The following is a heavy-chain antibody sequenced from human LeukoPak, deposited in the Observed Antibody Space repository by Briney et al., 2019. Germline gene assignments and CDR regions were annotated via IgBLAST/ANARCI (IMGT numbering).Heavy chain of an antibody. CDR2: MNPNSGNT. D-gene: IGHD3-3*01. V-gene: IGHV1-8*03. Sequence: GASVKVSCKASGYTFTSYDINWVRQATGQGLEWMGWMNPNSGNTGYAQKFQGRVTITRNTSISTAYMELSSLRSEDTAVYYCARGRDFWSGYAYWGQGTLVTVSS. CDR1: GYTFTSYD. J-gene: IGHJ4*01. CDR3: ARGRDFWSGYAY.